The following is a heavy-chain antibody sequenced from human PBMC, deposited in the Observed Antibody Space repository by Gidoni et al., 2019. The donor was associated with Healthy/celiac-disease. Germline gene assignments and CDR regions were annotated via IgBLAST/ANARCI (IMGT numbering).Heavy chain of an antibody. J-gene: IGHJ4*02. CDR1: GITFSSHA. Sequence: EVQLLESGGGLVQPGVCLRLPGADYGITFSSHARIWVRQAPGKGLEWVSAIIGSGGSTYYADSLKCRFTISRDNSKNTLYLQMNSLRAEDTAVYYCAKGGWGITFGGVIGKFDYWGQGTLVTVSS. D-gene: IGHD3-16*02. CDR2: IIGSGGST. CDR3: AKGGWGITFGGVIGKFDY. V-gene: IGHV3-23*01.